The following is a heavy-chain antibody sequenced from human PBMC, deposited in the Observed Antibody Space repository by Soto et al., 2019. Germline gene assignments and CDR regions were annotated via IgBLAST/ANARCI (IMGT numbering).Heavy chain of an antibody. Sequence: GESLKISCEGSGYNFNTYWIGWVRQMPGKGLEWMALIYPGDSDTRYSPSFEGQVTLSVDRSISTAYLQWSSLKASDTAIYYCATSTVSSVDIVSSKTRGYFDHWGQGTLVTVSS. J-gene: IGHJ4*02. V-gene: IGHV5-51*01. D-gene: IGHD5-12*01. CDR3: ATSTVSSVDIVSSKTRGYFDH. CDR1: GYNFNTYW. CDR2: IYPGDSDT.